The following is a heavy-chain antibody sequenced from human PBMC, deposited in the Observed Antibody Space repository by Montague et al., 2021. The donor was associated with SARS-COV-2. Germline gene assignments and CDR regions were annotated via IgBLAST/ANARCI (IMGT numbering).Heavy chain of an antibody. Sequence: SETLSLTCTVSGGSITGYYWSWLRRSPGKGLEWIAYIYDGGAVNYNPSLGSRVIISTDTSKNQLSFKVNSVTAADTAVYYCVRDHPYGGPRGAYDIWGQGTVVTVSS. J-gene: IGHJ3*02. V-gene: IGHV4-59*01. CDR2: IYDGGAV. CDR1: GGSITGYY. D-gene: IGHD4-23*01. CDR3: VRDHPYGGPRGAYDI.